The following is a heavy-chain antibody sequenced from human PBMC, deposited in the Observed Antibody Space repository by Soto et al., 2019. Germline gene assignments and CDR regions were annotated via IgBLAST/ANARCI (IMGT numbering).Heavy chain of an antibody. CDR1: DAVVTIGENY. Sequence: TLSRTCSVSDAVVTIGENYWSWDRQPPGKGLEWLGYIYDSGVTSYTPALKSRVTLSLDRPNNQVSLKLRSVTAADTAVYFCVRDLAHGYTGNVWGHGKLVTVSS. V-gene: IGHV4-30-4*08. J-gene: IGHJ3*01. CDR3: VRDLAHGYTGNV. D-gene: IGHD5-18*01. CDR2: IYDSGVT.